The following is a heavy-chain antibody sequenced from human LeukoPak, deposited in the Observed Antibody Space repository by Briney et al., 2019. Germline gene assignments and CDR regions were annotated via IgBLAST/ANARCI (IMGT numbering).Heavy chain of an antibody. J-gene: IGHJ4*02. CDR2: IYSGGTT. V-gene: IGHV3-66*01. D-gene: IGHD3-10*01. CDR1: EFTVSTNY. CDR3: ERDKFRGYFDY. Sequence: GGSLRLSCAASEFTVSTNYMKWVGQAPGKGLEWVSAIYSGGTTYYADSVKGRSTISRDTSKNTLYLQMNSLRAGDTAVYYCERDKFRGYFDYWGQGTLVTVSS.